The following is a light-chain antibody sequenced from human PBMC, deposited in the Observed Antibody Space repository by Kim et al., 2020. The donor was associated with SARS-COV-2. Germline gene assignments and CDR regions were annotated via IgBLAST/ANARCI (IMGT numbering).Light chain of an antibody. CDR1: KLRDRY. CDR3: QAWDSSTFYV. V-gene: IGLV3-1*01. J-gene: IGLJ1*01. CDR2: DDT. Sequence: SYELTQPPSVSVSPGQTASITCSGDKLRDRYTSWYQQKPGQSPVLVIYDDTKRPSGIPERFSGSNSGNTATLTISATQAMDEADYYCQAWDSSTFYVFGTGTKVTVL.